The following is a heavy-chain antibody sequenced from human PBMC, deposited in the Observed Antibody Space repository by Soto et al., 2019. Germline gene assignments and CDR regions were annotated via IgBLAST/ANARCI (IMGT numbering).Heavy chain of an antibody. Sequence: GGSLRLSCVTSGFTFSRNTMNWVRQSPGKGLEWVASITSSGSYVYYADSVKGRFSASRDIAKNSLSLQMDSLRPDDTAIYFCVKDEGIEAMDVWGQGTTVTVSS. CDR2: ITSSGSYV. J-gene: IGHJ6*02. D-gene: IGHD3-3*02. CDR3: VKDEGIEAMDV. CDR1: GFTFSRNT. V-gene: IGHV3-21*01.